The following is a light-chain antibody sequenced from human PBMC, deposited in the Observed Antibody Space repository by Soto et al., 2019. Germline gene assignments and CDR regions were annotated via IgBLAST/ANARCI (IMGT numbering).Light chain of an antibody. CDR1: SSDVGGYNY. Sequence: QSALTQPASVSGSPGQSITISCTGTSSDVGGYNYVSWYQQHPGKAPKLMIYEGSSRPSGVSDRFSGSKSGNTASLTISGLQAEDEADYYCSSYASSSTLVFGGGTKLTVL. V-gene: IGLV2-14*01. J-gene: IGLJ2*01. CDR3: SSYASSSTLV. CDR2: EGS.